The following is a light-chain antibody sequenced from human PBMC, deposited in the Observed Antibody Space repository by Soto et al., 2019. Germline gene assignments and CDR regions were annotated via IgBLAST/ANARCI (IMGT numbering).Light chain of an antibody. V-gene: IGLV1-40*01. CDR3: QSYDTSLSAVV. Sequence: QSVLTQPPSVSGAPGQRVTISCTGSDSNIGAGYDVHWYQQLPGTAPKLLIYANTNRPSGVPDRFSGSKSGTSASLAITGLQAEDETDYYCQSYDTSLSAVVFGGGTKL. CDR2: ANT. CDR1: DSNIGAGYD. J-gene: IGLJ2*01.